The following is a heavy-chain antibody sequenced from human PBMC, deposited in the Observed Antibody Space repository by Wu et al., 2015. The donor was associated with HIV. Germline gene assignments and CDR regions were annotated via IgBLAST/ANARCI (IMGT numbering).Heavy chain of an antibody. CDR2: IYYSGVT. V-gene: IGHV4-38-2*02. D-gene: IGHD5-18*01. CDR1: GSSIASDYY. Sequence: QVQLYESGPGLVKPSETLSLTCTISGSSIASDYYWGWIRQPPGKGLEWIANIYYSGVTYYNSSLRSRVSISVDTAKNQFSLKVNSVTAADTAVYYCAREGRSYGRRGHFDYWGQGTLVTVSS. CDR3: AREGRSYGRRGHFDY. J-gene: IGHJ4*02.